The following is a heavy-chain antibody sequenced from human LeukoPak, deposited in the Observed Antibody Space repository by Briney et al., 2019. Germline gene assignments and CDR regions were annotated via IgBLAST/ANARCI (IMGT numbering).Heavy chain of an antibody. V-gene: IGHV3-33*01. Sequence: GGSLRLSCAASGFIFSNDAMHWVRQAPGKGLEWVAFIWFDGSNKHYADSVKGRFTISRDNSEDTLYLQMNSLRAEDTAVYYCARGRGLGVVSPYFDYWGQGTLVTVSS. CDR3: ARGRGLGVVSPYFDY. CDR1: GFIFSNDA. J-gene: IGHJ4*02. D-gene: IGHD3-3*01. CDR2: IWFDGSNK.